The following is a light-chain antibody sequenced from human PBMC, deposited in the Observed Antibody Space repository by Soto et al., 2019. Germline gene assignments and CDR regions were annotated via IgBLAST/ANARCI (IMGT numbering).Light chain of an antibody. CDR2: GAS. CDR1: QSVSNNY. CDR3: QQYQNSPRT. Sequence: EIVLTQSPGTLSLSPGERATLSCRASQSVSNNYLAWYQQKPGQAPRLLIYGASNRATGIPDRFSGSGSGTDFTLTISRLEPADFAVYYCQQYQNSPRTFGQGTKVDIK. J-gene: IGKJ1*01. V-gene: IGKV3-20*01.